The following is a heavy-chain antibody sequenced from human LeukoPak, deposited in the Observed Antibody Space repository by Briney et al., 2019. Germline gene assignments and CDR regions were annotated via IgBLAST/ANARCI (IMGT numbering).Heavy chain of an antibody. Sequence: PSETLSLTCTVSGGSISSSSYYWGWIRQPPGKGLEWIGSIYHSGSTYYNPSLKSRVTISVDTSKNQFSLKLSSVTAADTAVYYCARDLQTTVTTAIYNWFDPWGQGTLVTVSS. CDR1: GGSISSSSYY. V-gene: IGHV4-39*07. D-gene: IGHD4-17*01. J-gene: IGHJ5*02. CDR2: IYHSGST. CDR3: ARDLQTTVTTAIYNWFDP.